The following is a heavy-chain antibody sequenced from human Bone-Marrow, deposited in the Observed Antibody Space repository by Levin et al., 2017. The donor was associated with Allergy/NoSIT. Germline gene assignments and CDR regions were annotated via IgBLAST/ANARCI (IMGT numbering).Heavy chain of an antibody. CDR1: GFTFSSYG. CDR3: ARDTFPGVLRTRGSFDY. J-gene: IGHJ4*02. CDR2: IWYDGSNK. V-gene: IGHV3-33*01. Sequence: GGSLRLSCAASGFTFSSYGMHWVRQAPGKGLEWVAVIWYDGSNKYYADSVKGRFTISRDNSKNTLYLQMNSLRAEDTAVYYCARDTFPGVLRTRGSFDYWGQGTLVTVSS. D-gene: IGHD3-10*01.